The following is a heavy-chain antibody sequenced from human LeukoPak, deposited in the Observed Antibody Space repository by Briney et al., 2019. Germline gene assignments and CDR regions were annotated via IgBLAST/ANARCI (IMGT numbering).Heavy chain of an antibody. V-gene: IGHV3-30*18. CDR1: GFTFSSYG. J-gene: IGHJ4*02. CDR3: ANSAGYFFFDY. CDR2: ISYDGSNK. Sequence: GRSLRLSCAASGFTFSSYGMHWVRQAPGKGLEWVAVISYDGSNKYYADSVKGRFTISRDNSKNTLYLQMNSLRAEDTAVYYCANSAGYFFFDYWGQGTLVTVSS. D-gene: IGHD2/OR15-2a*01.